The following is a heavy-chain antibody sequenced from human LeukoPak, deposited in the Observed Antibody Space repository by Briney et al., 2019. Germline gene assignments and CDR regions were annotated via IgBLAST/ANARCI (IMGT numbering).Heavy chain of an antibody. J-gene: IGHJ4*02. Sequence: SETLSLTCAVYGGSFSGYYWSWIRQPPGKGLEWIGEINHSGSTNYNPSLKSRVTISVDTSKNQFSLKLSSVTAADTAVYYCAREGNGSGSYFIDYWGQGTLVTVSS. V-gene: IGHV4-34*01. D-gene: IGHD3-10*01. CDR3: AREGNGSGSYFIDY. CDR1: GGSFSGYY. CDR2: INHSGST.